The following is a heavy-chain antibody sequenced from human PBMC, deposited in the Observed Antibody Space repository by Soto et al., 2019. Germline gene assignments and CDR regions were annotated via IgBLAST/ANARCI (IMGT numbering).Heavy chain of an antibody. J-gene: IGHJ6*02. Sequence: SVKVSCKASRFAFSKFIGTWVRQAPGLGLEWVGGIIPIFGTANYAQKFQGRVTITADESTSTSYMDVNNLRSEDTAVYYCAKVRYSSPMGYYYGRDVWGQGTTVTVSS. CDR2: IIPIFGTA. CDR3: AKVRYSSPMGYYYGRDV. CDR1: RFAFSKFI. D-gene: IGHD6-19*01. V-gene: IGHV1-69*13.